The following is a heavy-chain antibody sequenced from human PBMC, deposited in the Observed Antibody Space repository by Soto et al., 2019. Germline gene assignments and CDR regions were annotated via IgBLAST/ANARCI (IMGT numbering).Heavy chain of an antibody. D-gene: IGHD6-19*01. CDR3: ARQMGGWLVGYYYYYMDV. CDR1: GFTFSSYW. Sequence: GGSLRLSCAASGFTFSSYWMHWVRQAPGKGLVWVSRINSDGSSTSYADSVKGRFTISRDNAKNTLYLQMNSLRAEDTAVYYCARQMGGWLVGYYYYYMDVWGKGTTVTVSS. J-gene: IGHJ6*03. CDR2: INSDGSST. V-gene: IGHV3-74*01.